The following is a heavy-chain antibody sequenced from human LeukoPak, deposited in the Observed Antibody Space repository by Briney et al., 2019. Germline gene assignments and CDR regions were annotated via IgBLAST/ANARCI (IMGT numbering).Heavy chain of an antibody. CDR1: GFTFSSYE. D-gene: IGHD5-24*01. Sequence: GGSLRLSCAASGFTFSSYEMNWVRQAPGKGLEWVSYISSSGSTIYYADSVKGRFTISRDNAKNSLYLQMNSLRAEDPAVYYCARVGDGYNYDFDYWGQGTLVTVSS. CDR2: ISSSGSTI. CDR3: ARVGDGYNYDFDY. J-gene: IGHJ4*02. V-gene: IGHV3-48*03.